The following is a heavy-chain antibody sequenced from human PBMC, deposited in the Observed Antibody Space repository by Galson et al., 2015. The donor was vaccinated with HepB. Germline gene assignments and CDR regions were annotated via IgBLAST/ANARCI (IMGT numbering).Heavy chain of an antibody. Sequence: TLSLTCSVSGGSVSSGAYFWSWIRQHPGEGLEWVGHIHYSGTTSYNPSLKSRLTMSVDTSNNRFSLKLISVTAADTAVYYCARVPYTGNYYGWLGPWGQGTLVTVSS. J-gene: IGHJ5*02. CDR1: GGSVSSGAYF. D-gene: IGHD1-26*01. CDR3: ARVPYTGNYYGWLGP. V-gene: IGHV4-31*03. CDR2: IHYSGTT.